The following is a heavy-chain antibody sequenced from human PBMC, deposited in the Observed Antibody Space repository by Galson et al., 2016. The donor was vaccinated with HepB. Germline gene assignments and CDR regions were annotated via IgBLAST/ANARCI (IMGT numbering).Heavy chain of an antibody. CDR3: AKDRGDILTGYYEPYFDY. D-gene: IGHD3-9*01. CDR2: MSGSGAIR. Sequence: SLRLSCAASGFTFSRNWMSWVRQAPGKGLEWVSAMSGSGAIRYYTDSVKGRFTISRDTSQNTLYLQMNSLRAEDTAVYYCAKDRGDILTGYYEPYFDYWGQGTLVTVSS. CDR1: GFTFSRNW. J-gene: IGHJ4*02. V-gene: IGHV3-23*01.